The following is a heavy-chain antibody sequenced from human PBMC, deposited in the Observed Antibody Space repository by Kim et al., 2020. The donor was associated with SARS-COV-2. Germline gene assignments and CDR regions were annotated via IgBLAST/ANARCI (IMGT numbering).Heavy chain of an antibody. Sequence: GGSLRLSCAASGFSFSSYGMHWVRQAPGKGLEWVAVISYDGSNKYYADSVKGRFTISRDNSKNTLYLQMNRLRAEDTAVHYCAKASRVGYYDILTGYTNDAFDIWGQGTMVTVSS. CDR1: GFSFSSYG. J-gene: IGHJ3*02. CDR3: AKASRVGYYDILTGYTNDAFDI. V-gene: IGHV3-30*18. CDR2: ISYDGSNK. D-gene: IGHD3-9*01.